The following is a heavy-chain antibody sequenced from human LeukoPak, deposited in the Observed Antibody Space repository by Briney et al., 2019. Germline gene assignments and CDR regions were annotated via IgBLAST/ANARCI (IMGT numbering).Heavy chain of an antibody. CDR1: GYSFTSYW. V-gene: IGHV5-51*01. Sequence: GESLKISCRGSGYSFTSYWIGWVRQMPGKGLEWMGIIYPGDSDTRYSPSFQGQVTISADKSISTAYLQWSSLKASDTAMYYCARHAFGDYGDYVGRHFYYFDYWGQGTLVTVSS. CDR3: ARHAFGDYGDYVGRHFYYFDY. J-gene: IGHJ4*02. CDR2: IYPGDSDT. D-gene: IGHD4-17*01.